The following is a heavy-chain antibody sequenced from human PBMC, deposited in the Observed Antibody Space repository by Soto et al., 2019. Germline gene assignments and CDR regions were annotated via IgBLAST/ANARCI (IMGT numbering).Heavy chain of an antibody. CDR2: IWYDGSNK. Sequence: PGGSLRLSCAASGFTFSSYGMHWVRQAPGKGLEWVAVIWYDGSNKYYADSVKGRFTISRDNSKNTLYLQMNSLRAEDTAVYYCARDPGALTIAARPAWFDYWGQGTLVTVYS. D-gene: IGHD6-6*01. CDR3: ARDPGALTIAARPAWFDY. J-gene: IGHJ4*02. CDR1: GFTFSSYG. V-gene: IGHV3-33*01.